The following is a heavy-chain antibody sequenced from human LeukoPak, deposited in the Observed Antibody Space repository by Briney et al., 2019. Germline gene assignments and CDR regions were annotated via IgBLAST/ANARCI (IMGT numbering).Heavy chain of an antibody. Sequence: GGSLRLSCAGSGSSFSSYWMTWVRQAPGKGLEWVAIIKEDGREGYYVDSVKGRFTISRDNAKNSLYLQMNSLRVEDTAVYYCARDQSRRSDYWGQGTLVTVSS. CDR2: IKEDGREG. CDR3: ARDQSRRSDY. CDR1: GSSFSSYW. V-gene: IGHV3-7*03. J-gene: IGHJ4*02.